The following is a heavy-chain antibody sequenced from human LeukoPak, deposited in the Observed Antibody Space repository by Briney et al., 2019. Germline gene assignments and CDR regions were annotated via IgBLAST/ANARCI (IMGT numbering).Heavy chain of an antibody. Sequence: GGSLRLSCAASGFTFSTYAMSWVRQAPGKGLEWVSVVSGTGGRTYYADSVKGRFTISRDNSKNTLYLQMNSLRAEDTAVYYCANSNWNTFDYWGQGTLVTVSS. CDR1: GFTFSTYA. J-gene: IGHJ4*02. CDR2: VSGTGGRT. CDR3: ANSNWNTFDY. V-gene: IGHV3-23*01. D-gene: IGHD1/OR15-1a*01.